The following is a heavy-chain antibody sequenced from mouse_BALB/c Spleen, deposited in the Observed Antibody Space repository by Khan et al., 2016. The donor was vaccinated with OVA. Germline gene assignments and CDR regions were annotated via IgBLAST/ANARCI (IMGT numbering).Heavy chain of an antibody. CDR1: GYSITSDYA. D-gene: IGHD2-5*01. V-gene: IGHV3-2*02. J-gene: IGHJ2*01. CDR2: ISYSGDT. CDR3: SSMILYYECSNFEGYYFDD. Sequence: EVQLQESGPGLVKPSQSLSLTCTVTGYSITSDYAWNWIRQFPGNKLEWMGYISYSGDTAYNPSLKSRISITRDPSKNQFFLPLNSVTTEDTATYYWSSMILYYECSNFEGYYFDDWGQGTTLTVSS.